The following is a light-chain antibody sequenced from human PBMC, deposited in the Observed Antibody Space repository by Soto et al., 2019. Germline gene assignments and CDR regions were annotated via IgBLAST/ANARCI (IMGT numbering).Light chain of an antibody. CDR3: NSYRTVSTYV. J-gene: IGLJ1*01. CDR2: DVG. CDR1: SSDIGGYNF. Sequence: QSVLTQPASVSGSPGQSITIACIGTSSDIGGYNFVSWYQQHPGKAPKLLIYDVGNRPSGVSNRFSGSKSGNTASLTISGLQAEDEAHYYCNSYRTVSTYVFGTGTKVTVL. V-gene: IGLV2-14*01.